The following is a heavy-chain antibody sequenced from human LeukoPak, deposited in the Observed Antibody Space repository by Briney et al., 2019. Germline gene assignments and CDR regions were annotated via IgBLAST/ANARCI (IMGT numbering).Heavy chain of an antibody. CDR1: GFTVSNNY. V-gene: IGHV3-66*01. Sequence: SGGSLRLSCAASGFTVSNNYMSWVRQPPGKGLEWVAIIYSGGVTYYADSVQGRFTISRDNSKNTVDLQMNSLRVEDTAVYYCAGDHNSGIWSYYWGQGALVTVSS. CDR3: AGDHNSGIWSYY. D-gene: IGHD6-13*01. J-gene: IGHJ4*02. CDR2: IYSGGVT.